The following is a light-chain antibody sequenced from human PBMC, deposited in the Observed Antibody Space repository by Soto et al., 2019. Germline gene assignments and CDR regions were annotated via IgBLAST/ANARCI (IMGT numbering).Light chain of an antibody. CDR2: GAA. V-gene: IGKV3-20*01. CDR3: QQYGTSPLT. CDR1: ENVYINS. J-gene: IGKJ3*01. Sequence: EIVLTQSPGTLSLSPGEGATLSCRASENVYINSLAWYQQKPGQPPRLLIYGAATRASAFPDRFSGSGSGADFTLTITGLEPEDFAVYYCQQYGTSPLTFGPGTRVD.